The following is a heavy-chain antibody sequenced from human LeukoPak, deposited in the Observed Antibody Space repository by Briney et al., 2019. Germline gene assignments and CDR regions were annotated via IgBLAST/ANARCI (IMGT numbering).Heavy chain of an antibody. CDR1: GGSISSYY. D-gene: IGHD6-19*01. CDR2: IYYSGST. Sequence: SSENLSLTCTVSGGSISSYYWSWVRQPPGKGLEWIGYIYYSGSTNYNPSLKSRVTISVDTSKNQFSLKLSSVTAADTAVYYCARVWFGAVAGRYYYYMDVWGKGTTVTVSS. CDR3: ARVWFGAVAGRYYYYMDV. J-gene: IGHJ6*03. V-gene: IGHV4-59*01.